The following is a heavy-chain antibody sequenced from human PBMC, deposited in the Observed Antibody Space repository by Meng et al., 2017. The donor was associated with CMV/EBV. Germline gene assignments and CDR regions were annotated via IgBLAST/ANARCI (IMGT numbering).Heavy chain of an antibody. D-gene: IGHD2-2*01. CDR1: GFTFSSYG. V-gene: IGHV3-30*02. Sequence: GESLKISCAASGFTFSSYGMHWVRQAPGKGLEWVAFIRYDGSNKYYADSVKGRFTISRDNSKNTLYLQMNSLRAEDTAVYYCARDLWPAAIQTPYYYGMDVWGQGTTVTVSS. CDR2: IRYDGSNK. CDR3: ARDLWPAAIQTPYYYGMDV. J-gene: IGHJ6*02.